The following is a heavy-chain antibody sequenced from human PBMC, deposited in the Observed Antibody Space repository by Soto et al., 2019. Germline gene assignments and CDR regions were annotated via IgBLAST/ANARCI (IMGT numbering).Heavy chain of an antibody. CDR3: ARLSSGWTAFDY. D-gene: IGHD6-19*01. CDR1: GFTVSSNY. CDR2: IYSGGST. Sequence: GGSLRLSCAASGFTVSSNYMSWVRQAPGKGLEWVSVIYSGGSTYYADSVKGRFTISRDNSKNTLYLQMNSLRAEDTAVYYCARLSSGWTAFDYWGQGTLVTVSS. J-gene: IGHJ4*02. V-gene: IGHV3-53*01.